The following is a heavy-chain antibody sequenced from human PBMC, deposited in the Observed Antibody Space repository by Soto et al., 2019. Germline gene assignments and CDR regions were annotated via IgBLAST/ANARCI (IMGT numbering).Heavy chain of an antibody. Sequence: GGSLRLSCAASGFTFDDYAMHWVRQAPGKGLEWVSGISWNSGSIGYADSVKGRFTISRDNAKNSLYLQMNSLRAEDTALYYCAKDLFKVQNSGGFDPWGQGTLVTVSS. CDR2: ISWNSGSI. V-gene: IGHV3-9*01. CDR1: GFTFDDYA. CDR3: AKDLFKVQNSGGFDP. J-gene: IGHJ5*02.